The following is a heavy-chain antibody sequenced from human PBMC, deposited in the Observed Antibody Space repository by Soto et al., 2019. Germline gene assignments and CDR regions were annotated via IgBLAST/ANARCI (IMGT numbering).Heavy chain of an antibody. CDR3: ARQADSSGYYYISSYYYYGMDV. J-gene: IGHJ6*02. V-gene: IGHV4-39*01. D-gene: IGHD3-22*01. Sequence: PSEILSLTCTVSGGSISSSSYYWGWIRQPPGKGLEWIGSIYYSGSTYYNPSLKSRVTISVDTSKNQFSLKLSSVTAADTAVYYCARQADSSGYYYISSYYYYGMDVWGQGTTVTVSS. CDR2: IYYSGST. CDR1: GGSISSSSYY.